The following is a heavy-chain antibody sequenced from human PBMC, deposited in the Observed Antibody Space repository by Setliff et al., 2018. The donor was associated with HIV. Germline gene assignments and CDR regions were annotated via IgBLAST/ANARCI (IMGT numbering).Heavy chain of an antibody. CDR3: ARLRIGSSSWRQLDY. J-gene: IGHJ4*02. CDR2: INPNSGGT. CDR1: GYSFSSHG. V-gene: IGHV1-18*01. D-gene: IGHD6-13*01. Sequence: ASVKVSCKTSGYSFSSHGVSWVRQAPGQGLEWMGRINPNSGGTNYAQKFQGRVTMTRNTSIDTAYMELRSLRSDDTAVYYCARLRIGSSSWRQLDYWGQGTLVTVSS.